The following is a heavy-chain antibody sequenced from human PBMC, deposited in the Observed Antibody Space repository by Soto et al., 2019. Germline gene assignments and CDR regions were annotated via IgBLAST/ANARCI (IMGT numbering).Heavy chain of an antibody. CDR2: ISGSGGST. V-gene: IGHV3-23*01. CDR3: AKDRKGAGTYYYYGMDV. CDR1: GFTFISYA. J-gene: IGHJ6*02. Sequence: GGSLRLSCAASGFTFISYAMSWVRQAPGKGLEWVSAISGSGGSTYYADSVKGRFTISRDNSKNTLYLQMNSLRAEDTAVYYCAKDRKGAGTYYYYGMDVWGQGTTVTVSS. D-gene: IGHD6-19*01.